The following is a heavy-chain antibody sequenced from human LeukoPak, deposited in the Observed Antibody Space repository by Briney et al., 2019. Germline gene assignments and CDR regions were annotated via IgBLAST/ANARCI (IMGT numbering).Heavy chain of an antibody. V-gene: IGHV3-23*01. D-gene: IGHD1-26*01. J-gene: IGHJ4*02. CDR3: AKDSHSGTYFDS. CDR2: VSGSGGST. Sequence: GGSLRLSCAASGFTFSSYDMSWVRQAPGKGLEWVSAVSGSGGSTYYADSVKGRFTISRDNSKSTLFLQMNSLGAEDTAVYYCAKDSHSGTYFDSWGRGTLVTVSS. CDR1: GFTFSSYD.